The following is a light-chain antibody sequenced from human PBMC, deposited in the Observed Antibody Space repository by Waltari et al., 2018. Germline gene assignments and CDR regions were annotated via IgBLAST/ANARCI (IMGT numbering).Light chain of an antibody. J-gene: IGLJ3*02. CDR1: SSDIGSYNF. CDR2: EVT. Sequence: QSALTQPASVSGSPGQSITISCTGTSSDIGSYNFVSWYQHPPGKPPKLILYEVTKRPSGVSCRFPRSKSGNTASLPISGLQAEDDADYYCYSSAMSAFVVFGGGTKLTVL. V-gene: IGLV2-23*02. CDR3: YSSAMSAFVV.